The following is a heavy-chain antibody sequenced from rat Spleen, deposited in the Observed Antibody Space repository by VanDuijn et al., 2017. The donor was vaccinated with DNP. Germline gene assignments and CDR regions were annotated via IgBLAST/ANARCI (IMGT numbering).Heavy chain of an antibody. D-gene: IGHD1-6*01. CDR3: ARSRVYYGFAMDA. Sequence: EVQVQESGPGLVKPSQSLSLTCSVTDYSITSNYWGWIRKFPGNKMEWIGHITSSGSTSYNPSLKSRISITRDTSKNQIFLQLNSVTIEDTATYYCARSRVYYGFAMDAWGQGVMVTVSS. CDR1: DYSITSNY. V-gene: IGHV3-1*01. J-gene: IGHJ2*01. CDR2: ITSSGST.